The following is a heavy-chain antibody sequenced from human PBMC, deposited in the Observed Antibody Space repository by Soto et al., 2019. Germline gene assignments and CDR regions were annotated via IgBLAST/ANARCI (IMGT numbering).Heavy chain of an antibody. J-gene: IGHJ3*02. V-gene: IGHV3-9*01. CDR3: AKYLRGYFDAFHM. Sequence: EVQLVESGGGLVQPGRSLRLSCATSGFIFDNYVMHWVRQAPGKGLEWVSGISWSGDSIGYADSVKGRFTISRDSAKNSLYLQMNSLRVEDTALYFCAKYLRGYFDAFHMWGQGTSVIVSS. CDR2: ISWSGDSI. D-gene: IGHD6-13*01. CDR1: GFIFDNYV.